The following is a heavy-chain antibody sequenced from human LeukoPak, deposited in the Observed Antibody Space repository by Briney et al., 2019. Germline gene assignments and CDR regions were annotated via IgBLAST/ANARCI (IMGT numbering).Heavy chain of an antibody. V-gene: IGHV4-39*01. CDR2: VFYSGNT. CDR3: ARFSGHGPKIDN. CDR1: GASFRRSSDY. Sequence: SETLSLTYTVFGASFRRSSDYLARLRQPPGKGLEWIGSVFYSGNTYYNPSLQSRVTISVDTSKNQLSLRLSSVTAADTAVYYCARFSGHGPKIDNWGQGTLVTVSS. D-gene: IGHD3-3*02. J-gene: IGHJ4*02.